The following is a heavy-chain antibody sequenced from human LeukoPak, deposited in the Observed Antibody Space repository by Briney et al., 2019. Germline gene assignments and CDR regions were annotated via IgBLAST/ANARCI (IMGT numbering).Heavy chain of an antibody. J-gene: IGHJ4*02. CDR2: INPSGGST. CDR3: ASTLTGAYCGGDCYSLDY. CDR1: GYTSTSYY. Sequence: ASVKVSCKASGYTSTSYYMHWVRQAPGQGLKWMGIINPSGGSTSYAQKFQGRVTMTRDTSTNTVYMELGSLRSEDTAVYYCASTLTGAYCGGDCYSLDYWGQGTLVTVSS. V-gene: IGHV1-46*01. D-gene: IGHD2-21*01.